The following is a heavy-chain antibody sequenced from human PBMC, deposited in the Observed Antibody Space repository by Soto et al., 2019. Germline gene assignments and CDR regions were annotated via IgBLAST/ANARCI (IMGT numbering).Heavy chain of an antibody. V-gene: IGHV3-33*01. CDR1: GFGFSNFG. CDR3: ARDAKGYDRPTHFDT. J-gene: IGHJ4*02. CDR2: IWFDGNRK. Sequence: QVQLVESGGGVVQPGGSLRVSCAASGFGFSNFGMHWVRQAPGKGLEWVAVIWFDGNRKGYADSVKGRFTISRDNSKSTLYLQMNSLRVEDTAFYYCARDAKGYDRPTHFDTWGQGTLVTVAS. D-gene: IGHD5-12*01.